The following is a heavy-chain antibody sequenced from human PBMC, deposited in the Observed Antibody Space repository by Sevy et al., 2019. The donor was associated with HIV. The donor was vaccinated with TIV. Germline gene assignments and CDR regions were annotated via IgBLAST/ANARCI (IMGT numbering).Heavy chain of an antibody. D-gene: IGHD6-19*01. CDR2: IKQDGNEK. J-gene: IGHJ6*02. CDR3: AREAVAGRSGPWKADYYYAGMDV. CDR1: GFIFSDYW. Sequence: GESLKISCVASGFIFSDYWMTWVRQAPGKGLEWVANIKQDGNEKYYMDSAKGRFTISRDNAKNSVYLQVNSRRAEDTAVYYCAREAVAGRSGPWKADYYYAGMDVWGQGTTVTVSS. V-gene: IGHV3-7*01.